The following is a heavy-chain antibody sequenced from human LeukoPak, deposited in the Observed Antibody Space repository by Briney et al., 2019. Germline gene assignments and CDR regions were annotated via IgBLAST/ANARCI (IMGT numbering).Heavy chain of an antibody. V-gene: IGHV3-30*18. J-gene: IGHJ4*02. CDR3: AKGPRWYYYDSSGYPDY. Sequence: GSQRLSCAASGFTFSSYGMHWVRQAPGKGLEWVAVISYDGSNKYYADSVKGRFTISRDNSKNTLYLQMNSLRAEDTAVYYCAKGPRWYYYDSSGYPDYWGQGTLVTVSS. D-gene: IGHD3-22*01. CDR1: GFTFSSYG. CDR2: ISYDGSNK.